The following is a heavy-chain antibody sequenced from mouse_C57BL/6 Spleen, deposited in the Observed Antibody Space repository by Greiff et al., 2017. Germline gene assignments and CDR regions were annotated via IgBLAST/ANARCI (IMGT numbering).Heavy chain of an antibody. Sequence: VQLQQPGTELVKPGASVKLSCKASGYTFTSYWMHWVKQRPGQGLEWIGNINPSNGGTNYNEKFKSKATLTVDKSSSTAYMQLSSLTSEDSAVYYCARSEVMVRAWFAYWGQGTLVTVSA. D-gene: IGHD2-2*01. CDR2: INPSNGGT. V-gene: IGHV1-53*01. CDR3: ARSEVMVRAWFAY. CDR1: GYTFTSYW. J-gene: IGHJ3*01.